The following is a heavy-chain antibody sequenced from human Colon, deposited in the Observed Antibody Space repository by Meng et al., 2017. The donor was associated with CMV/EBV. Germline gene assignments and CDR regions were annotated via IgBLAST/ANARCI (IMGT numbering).Heavy chain of an antibody. Sequence: SCAASGFNFSSYWMHWVRQVPGKGLVWVSRINSDGTSASYADSVQGRFTISRDNAKSTLYLQMNSLRAEYTAVYYCARGYSGTYRADYWGQGTLVTVSS. CDR2: INSDGTSA. J-gene: IGHJ4*02. CDR1: GFNFSSYW. V-gene: IGHV3-74*01. D-gene: IGHD1-26*01. CDR3: ARGYSGTYRADY.